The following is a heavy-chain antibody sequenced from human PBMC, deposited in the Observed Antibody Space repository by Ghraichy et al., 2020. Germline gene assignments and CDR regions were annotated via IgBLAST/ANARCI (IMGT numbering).Heavy chain of an antibody. D-gene: IGHD2-15*01. CDR2: VKQDGSEG. CDR1: GFTFSTYC. Sequence: GGSLRLSCAASGFTFSTYCMSWVRQAPGKGLEWVANVKQDGSEGYYLDSVKGRFTISRDNAKNSLYLQMDSLRAKDTAVYYCARDRYCRGGSCYSDYWGQGTLFTVPS. V-gene: IGHV3-7*03. J-gene: IGHJ4*02. CDR3: ARDRYCRGGSCYSDY.